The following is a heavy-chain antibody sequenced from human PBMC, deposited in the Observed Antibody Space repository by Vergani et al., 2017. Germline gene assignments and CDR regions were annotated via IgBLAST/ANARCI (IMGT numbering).Heavy chain of an antibody. CDR3: ARGETRTDWLDP. Sequence: QVQLQESGPGLVKTTETLSLTCAVSGYFISSGYYWAWIRQSPGQGLEWIGSIAQSGATYYKPSLKTRVTISVDTSKNQFFLKVHSVTAADTAVYYCARGETRTDWLDPWGQGTQVIVSS. D-gene: IGHD3/OR15-3a*01. V-gene: IGHV4-38-2*01. CDR1: GYFISSGYY. CDR2: IAQSGAT. J-gene: IGHJ5*02.